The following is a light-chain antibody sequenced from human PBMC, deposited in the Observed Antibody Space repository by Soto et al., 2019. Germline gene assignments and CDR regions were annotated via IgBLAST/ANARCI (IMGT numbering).Light chain of an antibody. CDR2: KVS. J-gene: IGLJ2*01. CDR3: SSFTSSRTLV. CDR1: SSDVGSYNR. Sequence: HSVLTQPPSVSGSPGQSVTISCTGTSSDVGSYNRVSWYQQPPGTAPKLMIYKVSNRPSGIPDRFSGPKSGNTAFLTISGLQAEDEADYYCSSFTSSRTLVFGGRTKLTVL. V-gene: IGLV2-18*02.